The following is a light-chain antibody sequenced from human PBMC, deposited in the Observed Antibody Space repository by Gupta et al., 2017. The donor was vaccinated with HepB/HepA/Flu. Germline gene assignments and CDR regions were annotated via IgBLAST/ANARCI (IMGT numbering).Light chain of an antibody. CDR3: SSHADSSDVL. Sequence: SALPQPPSASGSPGQSVTISCTGTISDIGVYKYVSWYQQYPGKAPRLMIYEVDKRPAGVPDRFSGSKSGNTASLTVSGRTPEEEADYYCSSHADSSDVLFGGGTKLTVL. V-gene: IGLV2-8*01. CDR1: ISDIGVYKY. CDR2: EVD. J-gene: IGLJ2*01.